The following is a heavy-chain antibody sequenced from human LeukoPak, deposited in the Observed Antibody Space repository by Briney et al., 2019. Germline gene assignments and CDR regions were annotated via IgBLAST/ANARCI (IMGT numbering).Heavy chain of an antibody. CDR1: GFSFSNYG. V-gene: IGHV3-33*06. D-gene: IGHD2-2*01. CDR3: ANGRYCSSTSCSSDYYGMDV. Sequence: GRSLRLSYAASGFSFSNYGMDWVRQAPGKGLEWVAVIWYDGSNKYYADSVKGRFTISRDNSKNTLYLQMNSLRAEDTAVYYCANGRYCSSTSCSSDYYGMDVWGQGTTVTVSS. J-gene: IGHJ6*02. CDR2: IWYDGSNK.